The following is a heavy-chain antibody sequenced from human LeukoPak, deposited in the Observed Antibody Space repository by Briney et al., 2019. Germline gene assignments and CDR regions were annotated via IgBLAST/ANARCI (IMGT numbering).Heavy chain of an antibody. CDR3: AREGRDSSLSDWFDP. CDR2: IYYSGST. Sequence: PSETLSLTCTVSGGSISSSSYYWGWIRQPPGKGLEWIGSIYYSGSTYYNPSLKSRVTISVDTSKNQFSLKLSSVTAADTAVYYCAREGRDSSLSDWFDPWGQGTLVTVSS. V-gene: IGHV4-39*07. D-gene: IGHD6-6*01. CDR1: GGSISSSSYY. J-gene: IGHJ5*02.